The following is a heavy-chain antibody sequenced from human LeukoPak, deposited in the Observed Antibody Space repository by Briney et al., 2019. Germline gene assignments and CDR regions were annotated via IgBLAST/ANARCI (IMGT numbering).Heavy chain of an antibody. CDR2: IGRDGVNS. CDR1: GFTFSDFA. D-gene: IGHD3-9*01. V-gene: IGHV3-64*01. J-gene: IGHJ4*02. Sequence: GGSLRLSCAASGFTFSDFAMQWVRQVPGKGLEFVSGIGRDGVNSYYANSVRDRFTISRDNSKNTLYLQMGSLTTEDMAVYYCARDWLLDYWGVGTLVTVSS. CDR3: ARDWLLDY.